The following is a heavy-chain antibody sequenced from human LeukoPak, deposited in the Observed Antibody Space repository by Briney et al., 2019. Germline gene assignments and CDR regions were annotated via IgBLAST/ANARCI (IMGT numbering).Heavy chain of an antibody. Sequence: PSGTLSLTCAVSGGSISSSNWWSWVRQPPGKGLEWIGEIYHSGSTNYNPSLKSRVTISVDKSKNHFSLRLTSVTAADTAMYYCARGSSTQWDWFDPWGQGTLVTVSS. CDR2: IYHSGST. D-gene: IGHD2-2*01. J-gene: IGHJ5*02. CDR3: ARGSSTQWDWFDP. CDR1: GGSISSSNW. V-gene: IGHV4-4*02.